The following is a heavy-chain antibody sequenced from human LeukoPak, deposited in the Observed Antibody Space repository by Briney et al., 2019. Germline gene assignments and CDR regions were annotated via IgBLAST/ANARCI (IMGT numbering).Heavy chain of an antibody. V-gene: IGHV3-48*01. CDR1: GFTFSSYS. D-gene: IGHD3-22*01. CDR3: ARDEEGYYDSSGCIDY. Sequence: GGSLRLSRAASGFTFSSYSMNWVRQAPGKGLEWVSYISSSSSTIYYADSVKGRFTISRDNAKNSLYLQMNSLRAEDTAVYYCARDEEGYYDSSGCIDYWGQGTLVTVSS. J-gene: IGHJ4*02. CDR2: ISSSSSTI.